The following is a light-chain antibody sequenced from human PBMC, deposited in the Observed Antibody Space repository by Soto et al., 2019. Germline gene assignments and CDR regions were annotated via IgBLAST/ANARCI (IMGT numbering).Light chain of an antibody. CDR1: SSDVGGYNF. V-gene: IGLV2-8*01. CDR2: EVT. Sequence: QSVLTQPPSASGSPGQSVTISCTGTSSDVGGYNFVSWYQHFPGKAPKLIIYEVTKRPSGVPDRSSGSKSGNTASLTVSGLQTDDEADYYCSSYGGSNNFVFGTGTKLTVL. CDR3: SSYGGSNNFV. J-gene: IGLJ1*01.